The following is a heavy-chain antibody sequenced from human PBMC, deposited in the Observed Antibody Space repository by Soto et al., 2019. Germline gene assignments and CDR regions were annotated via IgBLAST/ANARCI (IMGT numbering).Heavy chain of an antibody. CDR1: GYTLTELS. V-gene: IGHV1-24*01. CDR2: FDPEDGET. J-gene: IGHJ5*02. D-gene: IGHD5-18*01. CDR3: ATTFSIALPLWWSTGGRWFDP. Sequence: GASVKVSCKVSGYTLTELSMHWVRQAPGKGLEWMGGFDPEDGETIYAQKFQGRVTMTEDTSTDTAYMELSSLRSEDTAVYYCATTFSIALPLWWSTGGRWFDPWGQGTLVTVPQ.